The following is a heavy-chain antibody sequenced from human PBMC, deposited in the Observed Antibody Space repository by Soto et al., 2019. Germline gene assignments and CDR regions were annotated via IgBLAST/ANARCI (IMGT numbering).Heavy chain of an antibody. J-gene: IGHJ4*02. CDR2: ISGSGGST. CDR1: GFTFSSYA. Sequence: GGSLRLSCAASGFTFSSYAMSWVRQAPGKGLEWVSAISGSGGSTYYADSVKGRFTISRENSKNTLYLQMNSLRAEDTAVYYCAKDFGGRGGSYYFDYWGQGTLVTVSS. D-gene: IGHD3-10*01. CDR3: AKDFGGRGGSYYFDY. V-gene: IGHV3-23*01.